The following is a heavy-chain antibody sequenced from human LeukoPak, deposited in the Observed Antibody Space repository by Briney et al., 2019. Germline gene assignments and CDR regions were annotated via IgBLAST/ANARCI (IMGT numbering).Heavy chain of an antibody. D-gene: IGHD2-15*01. Sequence: PSETLSLTCTVSGGSISSSSYYWGWIRQPPGKGLEWIGSIYYSGSTYYNPSLKSRVTISVDTSKNQFSLKLSSVTAADTAVYYCAAGGYCSGGSCYKWFDPWGQGTLVTVSS. J-gene: IGHJ5*02. V-gene: IGHV4-39*07. CDR2: IYYSGST. CDR3: AAGGYCSGGSCYKWFDP. CDR1: GGSISSSSYY.